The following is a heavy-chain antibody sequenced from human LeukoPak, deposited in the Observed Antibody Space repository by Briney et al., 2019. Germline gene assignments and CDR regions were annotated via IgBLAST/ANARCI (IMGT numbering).Heavy chain of an antibody. CDR2: INHSGST. J-gene: IGHJ6*03. V-gene: IGHV4-34*01. CDR1: GGSFSGYY. Sequence: SETLSLTCAVYGGSFSGYYWSWIRQPPGKGLEWIGEINHSGSTNYNPSLKSRVTISVDTSKNQFSLKLSSVTAADTAVYYCARLSYDILTGTTYYYYYYMDVWGKGTTVTISS. D-gene: IGHD3-9*01. CDR3: ARLSYDILTGTTYYYYYYMDV.